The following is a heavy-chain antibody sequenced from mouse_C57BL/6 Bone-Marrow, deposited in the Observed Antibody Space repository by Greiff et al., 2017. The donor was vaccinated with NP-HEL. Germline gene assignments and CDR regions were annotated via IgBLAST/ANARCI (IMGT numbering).Heavy chain of an antibody. V-gene: IGHV14-4*01. CDR3: TTDGYSFAY. CDR1: GFNIKDDY. D-gene: IGHD2-3*01. CDR2: IDPENGDT. J-gene: IGHJ3*01. Sequence: EVQGVESGAELVRPGASVKLSCTASGFNIKDDYMHWVKQRPEQGLEWIGWIDPENGDTEYASKFQGKATITADTSSNTAYLQLSSLTSEDTAVYYCTTDGYSFAYWGQGTLVTVSA.